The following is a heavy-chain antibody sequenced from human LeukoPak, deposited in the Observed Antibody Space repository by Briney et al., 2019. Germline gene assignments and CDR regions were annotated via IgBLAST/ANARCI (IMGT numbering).Heavy chain of an antibody. J-gene: IGHJ4*02. CDR3: ARLVGYGSGSYYSSRIRNYFDY. CDR1: GYTFTSYG. Sequence: ASVKVSCKASGYTFTSYGISWVRQAPGQGLEWMGWISAYNGNTNYAQKLQGRVTMTTDTSTSTAYMELRSLRSDDTAVYYCARLVGYGSGSYYSSRIRNYFDYWGRGTLVTVSS. CDR2: ISAYNGNT. D-gene: IGHD3-10*01. V-gene: IGHV1-18*01.